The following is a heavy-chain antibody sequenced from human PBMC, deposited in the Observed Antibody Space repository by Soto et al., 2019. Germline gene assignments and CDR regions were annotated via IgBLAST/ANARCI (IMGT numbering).Heavy chain of an antibody. CDR1: GFTVSSNY. Sequence: EVQLVESGGGLVQPGGSLRLSCATSGFTVSSNYMSWVRQAPGKGLEWVSVIYSDGSTYYADSVKGRFTISRDNSKNTLYLQMNSLRAVDTAVYYCAREYSYGYYYYYAMDVWGQGTTVTVSS. CDR3: AREYSYGYYYYYAMDV. D-gene: IGHD5-18*01. J-gene: IGHJ6*02. V-gene: IGHV3-66*01. CDR2: IYSDGST.